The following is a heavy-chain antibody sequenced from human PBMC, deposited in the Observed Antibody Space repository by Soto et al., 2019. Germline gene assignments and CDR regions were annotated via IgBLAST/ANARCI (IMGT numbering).Heavy chain of an antibody. D-gene: IGHD1-1*01. J-gene: IGHJ4*02. Sequence: QVQLQESGPGLVKPSQTLSLTCTVSGGSISSGDYYWSWIRHHPGKGLEWIGNIYYTGSTHYNPSLKSRAIISVDTSKNQFSLNLSSVTAADTAVYYCAREFHQLYYFDYWGQGTLVTVSS. V-gene: IGHV4-31*03. CDR3: AREFHQLYYFDY. CDR2: IYYTGST. CDR1: GGSISSGDYY.